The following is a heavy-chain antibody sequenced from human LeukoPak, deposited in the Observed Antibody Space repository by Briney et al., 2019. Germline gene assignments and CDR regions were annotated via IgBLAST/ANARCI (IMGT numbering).Heavy chain of an antibody. Sequence: GGSLRLSCAASGFTFSSYSMNWVRQTPGKGPEWVSYISSSGTMYYADSVQGRFIISRDNGKNSLYLQMNSLRAEDTAVYYCAKVRSGSYIPTYYYYYGMDVWGQGTTVTVSS. CDR2: ISSSGTM. J-gene: IGHJ6*02. CDR3: AKVRSGSYIPTYYYYYGMDV. V-gene: IGHV3-48*01. D-gene: IGHD1-26*01. CDR1: GFTFSSYS.